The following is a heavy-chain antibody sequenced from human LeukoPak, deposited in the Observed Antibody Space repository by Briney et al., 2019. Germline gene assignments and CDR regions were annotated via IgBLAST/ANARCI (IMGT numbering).Heavy chain of an antibody. J-gene: IGHJ4*02. CDR2: IYTGGST. CDR1: GGSISSGTYY. Sequence: KPSQTLSLTCTVSGGSISSGTYYWSWIRQPAGKGLEWIGRIYTGGSTNYNPSLKSRVTISVDTSKNQFSLKLSSVTAADTAVYYCARGQGNYDILTGYYYWGQGILVTVSS. D-gene: IGHD3-9*01. V-gene: IGHV4-61*02. CDR3: ARGQGNYDILTGYYY.